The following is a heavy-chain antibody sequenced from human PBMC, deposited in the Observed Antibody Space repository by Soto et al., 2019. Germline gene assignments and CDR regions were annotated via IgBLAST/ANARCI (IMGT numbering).Heavy chain of an antibody. CDR1: GGYLSRYY. CDR2: IYFSGST. J-gene: IGHJ5*02. V-gene: IGHV4-59*01. Sequence: SETLSLNCSVSGGYLSRYYWSWIRQPPGKGLEWIGYIYFSGSTNYNPSLKSRVTISVDTSKNQFSLKLSSVTAADTAVYYCAKMGGIYGSGPTHNWFDPWGQGTLVTVS. CDR3: AKMGGIYGSGPTHNWFDP. D-gene: IGHD3-10*01.